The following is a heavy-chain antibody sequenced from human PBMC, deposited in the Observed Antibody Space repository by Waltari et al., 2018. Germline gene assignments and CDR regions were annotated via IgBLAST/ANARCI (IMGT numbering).Heavy chain of an antibody. CDR2: TSASNVNT. V-gene: IGHV1-18*01. D-gene: IGHD4-17*01. CDR3: ARAGAEVTTHFDV. Sequence: QLVQSGPEVKKPGASVKVSCKASGYPFNIFGVTWVRQAPGQGLEWMGWTSASNVNTNYAEKVQDRVTMTTDTSTNTAYMELKSLRFDDTAVYYCARAGAEVTTHFDVWGQGTPVTVSS. CDR1: GYPFNIFG. J-gene: IGHJ4*02.